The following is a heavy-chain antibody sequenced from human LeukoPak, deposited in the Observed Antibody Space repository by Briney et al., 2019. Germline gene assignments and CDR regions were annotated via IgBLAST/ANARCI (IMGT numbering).Heavy chain of an antibody. Sequence: GGSLRLSCAASGFTFSSYGMHWVRQAPGKGLEWVAFIRYDGSNKYYADSVKGRFTISRDNSKNTLYLQMNSLRAEDTAVYYCAKDVRYSDFWSGYGILDYWGQGTLVTVSS. CDR3: AKDVRYSDFWSGYGILDY. V-gene: IGHV3-30*02. D-gene: IGHD3-3*01. CDR2: IRYDGSNK. CDR1: GFTFSSYG. J-gene: IGHJ4*02.